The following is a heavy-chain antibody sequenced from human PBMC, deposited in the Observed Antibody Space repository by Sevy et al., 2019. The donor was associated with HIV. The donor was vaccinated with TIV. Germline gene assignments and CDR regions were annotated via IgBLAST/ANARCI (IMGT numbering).Heavy chain of an antibody. Sequence: GSLRLSCTVSGGSISSSSYYWGWIRQPPGKGLEWIGSIYYSGSTYYNPSLKSRVTISVDTSKNQFSLKLSSVTAADTTVYYCASPFDYDYVWGSYRYDYWGQGTLVTVS. CDR1: GGSISSSSYY. J-gene: IGHJ4*02. V-gene: IGHV4-39*01. D-gene: IGHD3-16*02. CDR2: IYYSGST. CDR3: ASPFDYDYVWGSYRYDY.